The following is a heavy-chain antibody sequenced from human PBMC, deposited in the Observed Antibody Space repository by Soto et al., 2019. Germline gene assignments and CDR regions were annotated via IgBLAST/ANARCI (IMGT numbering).Heavy chain of an antibody. Sequence: SETLSLTXTVSGASINSGGYYWSWIRQLPGKGLEWIGYIYFSGSTYYNPSLESRVSISLDTSQNQFSLKLSSVTAADTAVYYCASGKAWEVLLAYWGQGTLVTVSS. CDR2: IYFSGST. D-gene: IGHD1-26*01. CDR3: ASGKAWEVLLAY. CDR1: GASINSGGYY. J-gene: IGHJ4*02. V-gene: IGHV4-31*02.